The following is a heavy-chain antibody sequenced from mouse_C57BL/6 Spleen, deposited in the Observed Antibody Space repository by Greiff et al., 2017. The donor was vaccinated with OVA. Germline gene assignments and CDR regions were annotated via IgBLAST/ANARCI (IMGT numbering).Heavy chain of an antibody. J-gene: IGHJ4*01. Sequence: VHVKQSGTVLARPGASVKMSCKTSGYTFTSYWMHWVKQRPGQGLEWIGAIYPGNSDTSYNQKFKGKAKLTAVTSASTAYMELSSLTNEDSAVDYCTSQDYDGAMDYWGQGTSVTVSS. CDR2: IYPGNSDT. V-gene: IGHV1-5*01. CDR3: TSQDYDGAMDY. CDR1: GYTFTSYW. D-gene: IGHD2-4*01.